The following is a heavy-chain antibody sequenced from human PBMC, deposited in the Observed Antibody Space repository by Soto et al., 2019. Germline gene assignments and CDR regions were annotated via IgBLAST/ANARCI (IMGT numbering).Heavy chain of an antibody. CDR1: GCSITRNSPY. CDR3: ARSSIVPRLLMYPFDY. J-gene: IGHJ4*02. V-gene: IGHV4-39*01. CDR2: IYYDGNT. D-gene: IGHD2-8*01. Sequence: TDTLSLTYIISGCSITRNSPYWGWIRQPPGKGLESIGNIYYDGNTYYNPSLKSRVTISLDTSKNQFSLRLNSVTAADTAVYYCARSSIVPRLLMYPFDYWGQGTLVTVSS.